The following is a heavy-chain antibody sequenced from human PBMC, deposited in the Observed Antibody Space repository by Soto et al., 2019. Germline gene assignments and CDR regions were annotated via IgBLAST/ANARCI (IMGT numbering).Heavy chain of an antibody. J-gene: IGHJ6*02. CDR2: IVVGSGNT. CDR1: GFTFTSSA. V-gene: IGHV1-58*01. Sequence: SVKVSRKASGFTFTSSAVQWVRQARGQRLEWIGWIVVGSGNTNYAQKFQERVTITRDMSTSTAYMELSSLRSEDTAVYYCAADPLYYYGMDVWGQGTTVTVSS. CDR3: AADPLYYYGMDV.